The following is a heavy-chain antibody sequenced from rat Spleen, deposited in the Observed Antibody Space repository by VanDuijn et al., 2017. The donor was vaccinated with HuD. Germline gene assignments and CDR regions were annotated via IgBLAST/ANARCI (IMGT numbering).Heavy chain of an antibody. CDR2: MRFNGDQ. Sequence: QVRLKESGPGLVQPSQTLSLTCTFSDLSFISYHIHWIRQAPGKGLEWMGRMRFNGDQSYNSALRSRLSISRDTSKNQVFLEMNSLQTDDTGTYYCARYNSGFDYWGQGTLVTVSS. V-gene: IGHV2-63*01. D-gene: IGHD4-3*01. CDR3: ARYNSGFDY. J-gene: IGHJ3*01. CDR1: DLSFISYH.